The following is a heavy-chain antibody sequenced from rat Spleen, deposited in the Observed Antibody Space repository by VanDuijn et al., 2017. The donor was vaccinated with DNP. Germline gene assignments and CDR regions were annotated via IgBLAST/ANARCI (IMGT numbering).Heavy chain of an antibody. CDR3: LREKFGVDY. J-gene: IGHJ2*01. CDR1: GFNFNDYW. Sequence: EVKLVESGGGLVQPGRSLKLSCAASGFNFNDYWMGWVRQAPGKGLEWIGEIDKDSSPKKYNPSLKDKFTISRDNAQNTLYLQMSKLESEDTAIYSCLREKFGVDYLGQGVMVTVSS. V-gene: IGHV4-2*01. D-gene: IGHD4-3*01. CDR2: IDKDSSPK.